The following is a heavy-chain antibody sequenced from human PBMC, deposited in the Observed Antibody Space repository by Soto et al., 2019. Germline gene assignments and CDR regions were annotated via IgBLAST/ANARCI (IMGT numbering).Heavy chain of an antibody. CDR3: ARDYGDYFLFTLHY. V-gene: IGHV1-18*01. D-gene: IGHD4-17*01. J-gene: IGHJ4*02. Sequence: QVQLVQSGAEVKKPGASVKVSCKASGYTFTSYGISWVRQAPGQGLEWMGWISANNGNTNYAQMLQARVTMTTDTSTSTAYMELRGLRSDDTAVYYCARDYGDYFLFTLHYWGQGTLVTVSS. CDR2: ISANNGNT. CDR1: GYTFTSYG.